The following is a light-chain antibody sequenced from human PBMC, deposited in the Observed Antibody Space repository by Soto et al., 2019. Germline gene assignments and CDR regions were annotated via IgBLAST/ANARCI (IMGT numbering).Light chain of an antibody. CDR3: QQTYSLPRT. V-gene: IGKV1-39*01. CDR2: SAS. CDR1: QTVSKF. Sequence: DVQMTQSPSSLSASFGDSVTISCRASQTVSKFVNWYQQKPGKVPDLLIYSASTLYSGVPSRFSGSGSGTEFTLTISNLQPEDFATYYCQQTYSLPRTFAQGTKV. J-gene: IGKJ1*01.